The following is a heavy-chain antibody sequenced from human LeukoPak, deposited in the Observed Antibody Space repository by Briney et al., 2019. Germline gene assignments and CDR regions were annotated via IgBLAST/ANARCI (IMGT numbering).Heavy chain of an antibody. D-gene: IGHD6-19*01. CDR1: GINANDYY. CDR2: IFRGNK. Sequence: GASLRLSCEVSGINANDYYISWVRQAPGKGLEWVSLIFRGNKHYRDSVGGRFTTSRGDVTSSVSTVHLQMNSLRAEDTAVYFCATSDSYHWLLEYWGQGTLVTVSS. CDR3: ATSDSYHWLLEY. J-gene: IGHJ4*02. V-gene: IGHV3-53*01.